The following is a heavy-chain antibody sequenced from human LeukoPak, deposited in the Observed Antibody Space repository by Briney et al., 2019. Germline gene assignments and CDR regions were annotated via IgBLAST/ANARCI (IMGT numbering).Heavy chain of an antibody. CDR3: ARLSGRDYYFDY. J-gene: IGHJ4*02. CDR2: LYTSGST. CDR1: GVSISSGSNY. Sequence: KPSETLSLTCSVSGVSISSGSNYWGWIRQPPGKTLEWIGRLYTSGSTNYNPSLKSRVTMSVDTSKNQFSLKLSSVTAADTAVYYCARLSGRDYYFDYWGQGTLVTVSS. V-gene: IGHV4-61*02. D-gene: IGHD4/OR15-4a*01.